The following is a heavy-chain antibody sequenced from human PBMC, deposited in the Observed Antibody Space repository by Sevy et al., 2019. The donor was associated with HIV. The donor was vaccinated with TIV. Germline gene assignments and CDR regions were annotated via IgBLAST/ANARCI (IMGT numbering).Heavy chain of an antibody. CDR2: INQVGSEI. D-gene: IGHD3-16*01. Sequence: GGSLRLSCAASGFTFNVFWMHWVRQTPGKGLEWVANINQVGSEIYYVDSVRGRFTISRDNAKNSIYLQMNSLRAEDTAVYYCARAIGIVDAFWGQGTLVTVSS. CDR1: GFTFNVFW. CDR3: ARAIGIVDAF. V-gene: IGHV3-7*01. J-gene: IGHJ4*02.